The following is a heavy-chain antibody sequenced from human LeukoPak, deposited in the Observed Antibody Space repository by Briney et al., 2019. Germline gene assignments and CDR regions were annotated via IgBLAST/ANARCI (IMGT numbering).Heavy chain of an antibody. J-gene: IGHJ4*02. CDR1: GYSFSSYW. CDR3: ARQYCSSTSCFQYYFDY. Sequence: GESLKISCKVSGYSFSSYWIGWVRQMPGKGLEWMGIIYPGASDTRYSPSFQGQVTISADKSISTAYLQWSSLKASDTAMYYCARQYCSSTSCFQYYFDYWGQGTLVTVSS. CDR2: IYPGASDT. V-gene: IGHV5-51*01. D-gene: IGHD2-2*01.